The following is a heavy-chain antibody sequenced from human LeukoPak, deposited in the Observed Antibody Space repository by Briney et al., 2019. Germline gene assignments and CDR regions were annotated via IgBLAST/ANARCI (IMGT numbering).Heavy chain of an antibody. CDR3: ARAMYSSGFYMDV. CDR1: GFTFSSYW. Sequence: PGGSLRLSCAASGFTFSSYWMHWVRQAPGKGLWWVSRINSDGSSTSYADSVKGRFTISRDNARNTLYRQMNSLTAEDTAVYYCARAMYSSGFYMDVWGKGTTVTVSS. D-gene: IGHD6-19*01. V-gene: IGHV3-74*01. CDR2: INSDGSST. J-gene: IGHJ6*03.